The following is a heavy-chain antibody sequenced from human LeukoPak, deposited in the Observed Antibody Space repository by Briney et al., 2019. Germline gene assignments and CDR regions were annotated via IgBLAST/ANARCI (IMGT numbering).Heavy chain of an antibody. Sequence: GGSMRLSCAASGFTFSSYAMSWVRQAPGKGLEWVSAISGSGGSTYYADSVKGRFTISRDNSKNTLYLQMNSLRAEDTAVYYCAKANMITFGGVIANWGQGTLVTVSS. CDR2: ISGSGGST. CDR3: AKANMITFGGVIAN. D-gene: IGHD3-16*02. V-gene: IGHV3-23*01. J-gene: IGHJ4*02. CDR1: GFTFSSYA.